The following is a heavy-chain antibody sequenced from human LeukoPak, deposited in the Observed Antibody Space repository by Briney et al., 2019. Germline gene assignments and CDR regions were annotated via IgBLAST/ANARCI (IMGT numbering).Heavy chain of an antibody. J-gene: IGHJ4*02. CDR1: GYTFTGYH. V-gene: IGHV1-2*02. D-gene: IGHD3-10*01. CDR2: INPNSGGT. CDR3: ARGWSYYGSGSYYIDPHFDY. Sequence: ASVKVSCKASGYTFTGYHMHWVRQAPGQGLEWMGWINPNSGGTNYAQKFQGRVTMTRDTSISTAYMELSRLRPDDTAVYYCARGWSYYGSGSYYIDPHFDYWGQGTLVTVSS.